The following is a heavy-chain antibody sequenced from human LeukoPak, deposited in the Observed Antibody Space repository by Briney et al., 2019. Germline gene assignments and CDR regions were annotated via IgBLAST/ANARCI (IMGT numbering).Heavy chain of an antibody. V-gene: IGHV5-51*01. J-gene: IGHJ4*02. CDR1: GYSFTTYW. CDR2: IYPGDSDT. Sequence: GESLKISCKGSGYSFTTYWIGGVRQVPGKGLEGMGIIYPGDSDTRYSPSFEGQVTISADKSISTAYLQWSSLKASDTAMYYCARRTYCGGDCSYFDYWGPGTLVPVSS. CDR3: ARRTYCGGDCSYFDY. D-gene: IGHD2-21*02.